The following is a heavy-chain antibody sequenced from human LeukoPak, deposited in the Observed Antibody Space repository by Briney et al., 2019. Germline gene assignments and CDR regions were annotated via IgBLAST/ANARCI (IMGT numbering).Heavy chain of an antibody. CDR1: GFAFSSYW. J-gene: IGHJ4*02. D-gene: IGHD4-23*01. CDR3: ARGRPHGNDY. CDR2: IASDGSST. Sequence: GGSLRLSRAASGFAFSSYWMNWVRQAPGKGLVWVSRIASDGSSTTYADSVKGRFSISRDNAKNTLYLQMNSLRVEDTAVYYCARGRPHGNDYWGQGTLVTVSS. V-gene: IGHV3-74*01.